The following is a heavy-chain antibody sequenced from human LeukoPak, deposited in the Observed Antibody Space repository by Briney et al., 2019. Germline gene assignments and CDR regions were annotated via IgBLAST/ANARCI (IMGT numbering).Heavy chain of an antibody. Sequence: ASVKVSCKASGYTFTGYYMHWVRQAPGQGLEWMGWINPNSGGTNYAQKFQGRVTMTRDTSISTAYMELSRLTSDDTAVYYCARASITIFGLVSPLDYWGQGTLVTVSS. J-gene: IGHJ4*02. CDR1: GYTFTGYY. D-gene: IGHD3-3*01. V-gene: IGHV1-2*02. CDR3: ARASITIFGLVSPLDY. CDR2: INPNSGGT.